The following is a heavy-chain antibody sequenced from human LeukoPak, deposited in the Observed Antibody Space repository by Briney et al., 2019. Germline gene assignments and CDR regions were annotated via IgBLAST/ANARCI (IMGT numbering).Heavy chain of an antibody. V-gene: IGHV5-51*01. CDR2: IYPGDSDT. CDR1: GYSFTSYW. J-gene: IGHJ5*02. D-gene: IGHD2-2*01. CDR3: ARILGYCSSTSCYLPHWFDP. Sequence: GESLKISCKGSGYSFTSYWIGWVRQMPGKGLEWMGIIYPGDSDTGYSPSFQGQVTISADKSISTAYLQWSSLKASDTAMYYCARILGYCSSTSCYLPHWFDPWGQGTLVTVPS.